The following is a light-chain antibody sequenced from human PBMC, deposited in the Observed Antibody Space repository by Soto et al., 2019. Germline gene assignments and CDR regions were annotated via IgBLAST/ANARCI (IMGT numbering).Light chain of an antibody. J-gene: IGKJ1*01. V-gene: IGKV3-20*01. CDR1: QSVSGSY. CDR2: GAS. CDR3: QQYGSSPPT. Sequence: EIELTQSPGTLSLSPGERATLSCRASQSVSGSYLAWFQQKPGQAPRLLIYGASSRATGIPDRFSGSGSGTDFTLTISRLEPEDFAVYYCQQYGSSPPTSGQGTKVEIK.